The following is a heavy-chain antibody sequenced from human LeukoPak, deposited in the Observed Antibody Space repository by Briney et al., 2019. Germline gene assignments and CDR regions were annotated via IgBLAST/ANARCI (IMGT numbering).Heavy chain of an antibody. CDR1: GYSISSGHS. V-gene: IGHV4-38-2*01. J-gene: IGHJ4*02. CDR3: ARASSGSYYPFDY. CDR2: IYHSGST. D-gene: IGHD3-10*01. Sequence: SETLSLTCAVSGYSISSGHSWGWIRQPPGKGLEWIGRIYHSGSTYYNPSLKSRVTISVDTSKNQFSLQLSSVTAADTAVYYCARASSGSYYPFDYWGQGTLVTVSS.